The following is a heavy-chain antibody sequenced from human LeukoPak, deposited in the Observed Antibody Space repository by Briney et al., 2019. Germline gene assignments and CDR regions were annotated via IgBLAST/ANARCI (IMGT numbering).Heavy chain of an antibody. V-gene: IGHV1-18*01. CDR1: GYTFTSYG. Sequence: ASVKVSCKASGYTFTSYGISWVRQAPGQGLEWMGWISAYNGNTNYAQKPQGRVTMTTDTSTSTAYMELRSLRSDDTAVYYCARDQDLTGYSSGWGGDYWGQGTLVTVSS. J-gene: IGHJ4*02. D-gene: IGHD6-19*01. CDR3: ARDQDLTGYSSGWGGDY. CDR2: ISAYNGNT.